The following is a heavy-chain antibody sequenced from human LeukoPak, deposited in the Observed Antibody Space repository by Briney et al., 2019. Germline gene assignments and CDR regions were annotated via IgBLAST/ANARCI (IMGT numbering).Heavy chain of an antibody. J-gene: IGHJ6*02. V-gene: IGHV3-23*01. CDR2: ISGSGGST. Sequence: PGGSLRLSCAASGFTFSSYAMSWVRQAPGKGLEWVPAISGSGGSTYYADSVKGRFTISRDNSKNTLYLQMNSLRAEDTAVYYCARSPGYDSSGSTPDYYYGMDVWGQGTAVTVSS. CDR1: GFTFSSYA. D-gene: IGHD3-22*01. CDR3: ARSPGYDSSGSTPDYYYGMDV.